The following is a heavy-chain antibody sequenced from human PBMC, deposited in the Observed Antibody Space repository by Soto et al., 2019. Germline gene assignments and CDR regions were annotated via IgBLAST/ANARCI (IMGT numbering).Heavy chain of an antibody. J-gene: IGHJ6*02. CDR1: GYTFTSYG. CDR3: ARMQQLENYYYYGMGV. Sequence: ASVKVSCKASGYTFTSYGISWVRQAPGQGLEWMGWISAYNGNTNYAQKLQGRVTMTTDTSTSTAYMELRSLRSDDTAVYYCARMQQLENYYYYGMGVWGQGTTGTVS. D-gene: IGHD6-13*01. CDR2: ISAYNGNT. V-gene: IGHV1-18*04.